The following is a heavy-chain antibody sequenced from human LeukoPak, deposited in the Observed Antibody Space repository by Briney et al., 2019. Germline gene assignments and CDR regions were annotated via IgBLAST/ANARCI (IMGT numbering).Heavy chain of an antibody. CDR1: GGSISSHY. V-gene: IGHV4-59*11. Sequence: SETLSLTCTVSGGSISSHYWRWIRQPPGKGLEWIGYIYYSGSTNYNPSLKSRVTISVDTSKNQFSLKLSSVTAADTAVYYCAGNEYSSSIYFDYWGQGTLVTVSS. CDR2: IYYSGST. D-gene: IGHD6-6*01. J-gene: IGHJ4*02. CDR3: AGNEYSSSIYFDY.